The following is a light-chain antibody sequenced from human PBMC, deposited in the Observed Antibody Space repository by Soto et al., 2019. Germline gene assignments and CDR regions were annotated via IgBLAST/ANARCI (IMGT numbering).Light chain of an antibody. CDR3: QQLNGYPFT. CDR1: QGISSY. CDR2: AAS. V-gene: IGKV1-9*01. J-gene: IGKJ3*01. Sequence: IQLTQSPSSLSASVGDRVTITCRASQGISSYLAWYQKKPGKAPKLLIYAASTLQSGVPSRFSGSRSGTDFTLTISSLQPEDFATYYFQQLNGYPFTFGPGTKVDI.